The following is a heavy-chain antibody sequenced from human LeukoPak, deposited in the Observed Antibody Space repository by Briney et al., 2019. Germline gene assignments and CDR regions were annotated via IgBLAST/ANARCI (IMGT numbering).Heavy chain of an antibody. J-gene: IGHJ5*02. CDR3: ARETPAIVVVPAAIRTAGFDP. CDR2: IYHSGST. D-gene: IGHD2-2*02. V-gene: IGHV4-38-2*02. Sequence: SETLSLTCTVSGYSISSGYYWDWIRQPPGKGLEWIGSIYHSGSTYYNPSLKSRVTISVDTSKNQFSLKLSSVTAADTAVYYCARETPAIVVVPAAIRTAGFDPWGQGTLVTVSS. CDR1: GYSISSGYY.